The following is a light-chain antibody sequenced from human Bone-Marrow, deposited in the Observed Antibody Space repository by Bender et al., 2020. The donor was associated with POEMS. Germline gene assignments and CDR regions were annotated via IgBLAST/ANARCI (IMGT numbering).Light chain of an antibody. V-gene: IGLV1-44*01. J-gene: IGLJ2*01. Sequence: QSVLTQPPSASGTPGQRVTISCSGGSSNIGAHAVNWYQHLPGTAPKLLIYSSHRRPSEVPDRFSGSRSGTSASLAISGLQSEDEADYYCAVWDDGSRLFGGGTRLTVL. CDR3: AVWDDGSRL. CDR1: SSNIGAHA. CDR2: SSH.